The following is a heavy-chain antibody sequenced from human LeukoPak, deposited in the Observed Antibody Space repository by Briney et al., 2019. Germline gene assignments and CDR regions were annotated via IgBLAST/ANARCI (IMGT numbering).Heavy chain of an antibody. Sequence: GSSVKVSCKASGGTFSSYAISWVRQAPGQGLEWMGRIIPILGIANYAQKFQGRVMITADESTSTAYMELSSLRSEDTAVYYCARLSGGDIVVFDYWGQGTLVTVSS. D-gene: IGHD5-12*01. V-gene: IGHV1-69*04. CDR3: ARLSGGDIVVFDY. CDR1: GGTFSSYA. CDR2: IIPILGIA. J-gene: IGHJ4*02.